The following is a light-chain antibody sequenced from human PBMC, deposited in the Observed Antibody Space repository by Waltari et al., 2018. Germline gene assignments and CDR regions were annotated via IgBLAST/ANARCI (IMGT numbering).Light chain of an antibody. CDR1: SSDVGNYKY. V-gene: IGLV2-11*01. J-gene: IGLJ1*01. Sequence: QSALTQPRSVSGSPGQSVTISCTGTSSDVGNYKYVSWYQQHPGKVPKVMIYDVSRRPSGVPDRFSGSKSGNTASLTISGLQADDEAEYYCCSYEGYYTILFGTGTTVTVL. CDR2: DVS. CDR3: CSYEGYYTIL.